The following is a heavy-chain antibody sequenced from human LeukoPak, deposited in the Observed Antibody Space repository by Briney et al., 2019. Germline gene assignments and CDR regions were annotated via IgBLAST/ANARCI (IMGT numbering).Heavy chain of an antibody. V-gene: IGHV1-3*01. Sequence: GASVKVSCKTSGFTFTSYAVHWVRQAPGQTFQWLGCINGGNGHARYSEKFRGRVTITRDTSTGTAYMDLGSLTSQDTAAYYCARVDWRWYFDLWGRGTLVTVSS. CDR1: GFTFTSYA. CDR3: ARVDWRWYFDL. J-gene: IGHJ2*01. D-gene: IGHD2-21*01. CDR2: INGGNGHA.